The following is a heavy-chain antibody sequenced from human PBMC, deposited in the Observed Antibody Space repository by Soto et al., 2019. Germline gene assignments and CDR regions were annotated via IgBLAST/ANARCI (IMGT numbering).Heavy chain of an antibody. D-gene: IGHD5-18*01. Sequence: PSETLSLTCSVSGGSISSGEYYWSWLRQHAGTGLEWIGYVHHSGTTFYKSSLRSRVSMSIDTSTNHFSLNLTSVTAADTAIYYGARHDVDTSMVFDYWGHGSLVTVAS. CDR3: ARHDVDTSMVFDY. CDR1: GGSISSGEYY. V-gene: IGHV4-31*03. CDR2: VHHSGTT. J-gene: IGHJ4*01.